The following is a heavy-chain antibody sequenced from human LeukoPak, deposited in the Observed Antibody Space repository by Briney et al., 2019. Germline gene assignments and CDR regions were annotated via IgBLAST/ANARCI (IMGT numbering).Heavy chain of an antibody. D-gene: IGHD1-26*01. Sequence: ASVKASCKASGYTFTSYDINWVRQATGQGLEWMGWMNPNSGNTGYAQKFQGRVTMTRNTSISTAYMELSSLRSEDTAVYYCARYPPSYRSNWFDPWGQGTLVTVSS. CDR1: GYTFTSYD. V-gene: IGHV1-8*01. J-gene: IGHJ5*02. CDR2: MNPNSGNT. CDR3: ARYPPSYRSNWFDP.